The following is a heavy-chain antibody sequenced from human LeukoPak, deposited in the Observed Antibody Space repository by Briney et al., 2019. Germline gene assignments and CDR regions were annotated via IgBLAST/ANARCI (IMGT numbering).Heavy chain of an antibody. CDR2: ISGYNGKT. D-gene: IGHD3-10*01. CDR1: GYTFNTYG. V-gene: IGHV1-18*01. CDR3: ARNYYYGSDDAFDI. Sequence: GASVKVSCKASGYTFNTYGITWVRQAPGQGLEWMGWISGYNGKTKYAQKLQDRVTMTTDTSTTTAYMELRSLTSEDTAVYYCARNYYYGSDDAFDIWGQGTMVTVSS. J-gene: IGHJ3*02.